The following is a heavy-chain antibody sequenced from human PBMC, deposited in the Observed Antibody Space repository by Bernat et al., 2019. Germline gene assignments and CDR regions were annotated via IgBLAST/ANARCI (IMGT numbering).Heavy chain of an antibody. CDR2: IWYDGNKK. D-gene: IGHD2-15*01. CDR1: GFTFSIYG. V-gene: IGHV3-33*01. J-gene: IGHJ4*02. CDR3: ARGGVVVPATHDY. Sequence: QVQLVESGGGVVQPGRALRLSCAASGFTFSIYGMHWVRQAPGKGLEWVAIIWYDGNKKYYADSVKGRFIISRDNSKNTLFLQMNGLRAEDTAVYYCARGGVVVPATHDYWGQGTLVTVSS.